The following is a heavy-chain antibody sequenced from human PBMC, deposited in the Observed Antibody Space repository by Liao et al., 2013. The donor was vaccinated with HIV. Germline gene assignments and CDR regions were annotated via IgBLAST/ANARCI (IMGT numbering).Heavy chain of an antibody. CDR3: ASLLRGSGYFQH. J-gene: IGHJ1*01. D-gene: IGHD2-15*01. Sequence: LQLQESGPGLVKPSETLSLTCSVSDDSIISAIYYWSWLRQAPGKGPEWIGSIYYSGSTTYNPSLYSRVTISLDASKNQFSLKLSSVTAADTAVYYCASLLRGSGYFQHWGQGTLVTVSS. CDR1: DDSIISAIYY. CDR2: IYYSGST. V-gene: IGHV4-39*07.